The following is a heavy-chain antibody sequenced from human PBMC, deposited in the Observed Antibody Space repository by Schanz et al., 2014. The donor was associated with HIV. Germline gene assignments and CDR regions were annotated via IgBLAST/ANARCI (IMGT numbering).Heavy chain of an antibody. CDR3: ARGTVYHY. Sequence: EVVLVESGGGLVQPGGSLRLSCAASGFRFSRDWMTWVRQAPGMGLEWVSYISSSDSTKYYADSVKGRFTISRDNTKKSVYLQMNSLRVEDTAVYYCARGTVYHYWGQGTLVTVSS. D-gene: IGHD2-8*01. CDR2: ISSSDSTK. J-gene: IGHJ4*02. V-gene: IGHV3-48*04. CDR1: GFRFSRDW.